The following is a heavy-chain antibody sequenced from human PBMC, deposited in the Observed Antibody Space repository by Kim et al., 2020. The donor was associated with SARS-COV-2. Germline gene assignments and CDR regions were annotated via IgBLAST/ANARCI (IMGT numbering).Heavy chain of an antibody. J-gene: IGHJ6*03. CDR1: GFTFDDYA. CDR3: TKVRTYYYYMDV. Sequence: GGSLRLSCAASGFTFDDYAMHWVRQAPGKGLEWVSLISGDGASTYYADSVKGRFTISRDNSKNSLYLQMNRLRTEDTAFYYCTKVRTYYYYMDVWGKGTTVTVSS. V-gene: IGHV3-43*02. CDR2: ISGDGAST.